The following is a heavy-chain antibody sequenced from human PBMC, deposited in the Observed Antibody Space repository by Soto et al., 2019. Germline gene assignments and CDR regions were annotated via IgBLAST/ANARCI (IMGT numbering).Heavy chain of an antibody. D-gene: IGHD5-12*01. CDR2: IKDGGST. Sequence: QVQLQQWGAGLLKPSETLSLTCAVNGGSLTGYYWSWIRQPPGKGLEWIGEIKDGGSTNYSLSLRSRVTISADTSKNQFSLRLNSVTAADTAVYFCARGQEGIVATHWDQGTLVTVSS. J-gene: IGHJ4*02. V-gene: IGHV4-34*01. CDR1: GGSLTGYY. CDR3: ARGQEGIVATH.